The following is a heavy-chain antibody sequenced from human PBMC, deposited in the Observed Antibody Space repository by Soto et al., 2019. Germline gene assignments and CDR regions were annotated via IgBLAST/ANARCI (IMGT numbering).Heavy chain of an antibody. V-gene: IGHV1-18*01. CDR3: ARGRYGDY. D-gene: IGHD1-1*01. J-gene: IGHJ4*02. CDR1: GYTFTSYG. Sequence: QVHLVQSGAEVKKPGASVKVSCKASGYTFTSYGITWVRQAPGQGLEWMGWISAHNGNTDYAQKLLGRAIVTRVTSTSTDNMALRSLRSENTAVYYCARGRYGDYWGQGSLVTGSS. CDR2: ISAHNGNT.